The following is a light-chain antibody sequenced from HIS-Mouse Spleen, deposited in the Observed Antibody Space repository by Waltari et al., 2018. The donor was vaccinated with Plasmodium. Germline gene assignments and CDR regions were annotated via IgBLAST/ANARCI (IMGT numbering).Light chain of an antibody. CDR3: QSYDSSLSDVV. V-gene: IGLV2-14*01. Sequence: QSALTQPASVSGSPGQSITISCPGTSSDVGGSTYVSWYQQHPGKAPNLLISGKSNRPSGVPDRLSGSKSGTSASLAITGLQAEDEADYYCQSYDSSLSDVVFGGGTKLTVL. CDR1: SSDVGGSTY. J-gene: IGLJ2*01. CDR2: GKS.